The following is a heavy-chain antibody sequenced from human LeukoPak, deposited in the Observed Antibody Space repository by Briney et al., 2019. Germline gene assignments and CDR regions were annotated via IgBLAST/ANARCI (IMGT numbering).Heavy chain of an antibody. CDR3: ARGLVVVVAAAKGGIDY. Sequence: SETLSLTCTVSGDSISSDCWSWIRQPAGKGLEWIAYIYYSGSTNYNPSLKSRVTISVDTSKNQFSLKLSSVTAADTAVYYCARGLVVVVAAAKGGIDYWGRGTLVTVSS. J-gene: IGHJ4*02. CDR1: GDSISSDC. CDR2: IYYSGST. D-gene: IGHD2-15*01. V-gene: IGHV4-59*01.